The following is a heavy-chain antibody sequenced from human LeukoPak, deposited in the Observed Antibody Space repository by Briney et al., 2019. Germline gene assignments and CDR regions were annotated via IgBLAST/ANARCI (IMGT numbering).Heavy chain of an antibody. D-gene: IGHD6-6*01. J-gene: IGHJ4*02. CDR2: IYYSGST. Sequence: SETLSLTCTVSGGSISSSSYYWGWIRQPPGKGLEWIGSIYYSGSTYYNPSLKSRVTISVDTSKNQFSLKLSSVTAADTAVYYCARDSSSSGFDYWGQGTLVTVPS. CDR3: ARDSSSSGFDY. V-gene: IGHV4-39*07. CDR1: GGSISSSSYY.